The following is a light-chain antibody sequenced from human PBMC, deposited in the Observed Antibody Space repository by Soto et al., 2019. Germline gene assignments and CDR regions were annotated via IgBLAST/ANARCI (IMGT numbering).Light chain of an antibody. CDR1: SSDVGGYNY. CDR2: DVS. J-gene: IGLJ1*01. CDR3: SSHTISSTLEV. Sequence: QSALTQPASVSGSPGQSITISCTGTSSDVGGYNYVSWYQQHPGKAPKLMIYDVSNRPSGVSNRFSGSKSGNTASLTISGLQAEDEADYYCSSHTISSTLEVFGSGTKVTVL. V-gene: IGLV2-14*01.